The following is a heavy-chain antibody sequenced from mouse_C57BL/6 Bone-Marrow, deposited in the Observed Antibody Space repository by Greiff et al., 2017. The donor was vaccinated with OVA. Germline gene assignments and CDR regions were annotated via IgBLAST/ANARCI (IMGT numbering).Heavy chain of an antibody. D-gene: IGHD2-10*01. V-gene: IGHV1-54*01. CDR2: INPGSGGT. Sequence: VQLHQSGAELVRPGTSVKVSCKASGYAFTNYLIEWVKQRPGQGLEWIGVINPGSGGTNYNEKFKGKATLTADKSSSTAYMQLSSLTSEDSAVYFCARSLLFDYWGQGTTLTVSS. CDR3: ARSLLFDY. J-gene: IGHJ2*01. CDR1: GYAFTNYL.